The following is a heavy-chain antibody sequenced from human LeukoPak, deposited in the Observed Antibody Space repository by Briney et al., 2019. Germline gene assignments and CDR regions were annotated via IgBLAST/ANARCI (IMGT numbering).Heavy chain of an antibody. D-gene: IGHD4-11*01. CDR1: GGSISSSNW. CDR3: ARWVVTTVYYYYMDV. J-gene: IGHJ6*03. CDR2: IYHSGST. V-gene: IGHV4-4*02. Sequence: PSETLSLTCAVSGGSISSSNWWSWVRQPPGKGLEWIGEIYHSGSTNYNPSLKSRVTISVDKSKNQFSLKLSSVTAADTAVYYCARWVVTTVYYYYMDVWGKGTTVTVSS.